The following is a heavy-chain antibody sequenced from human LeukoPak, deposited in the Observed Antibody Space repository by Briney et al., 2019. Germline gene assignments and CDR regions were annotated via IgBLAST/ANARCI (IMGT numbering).Heavy chain of an antibody. CDR2: TYYRSKWYN. J-gene: IGHJ4*02. V-gene: IGHV6-1*01. CDR3: ARGSYFDY. Sequence: SQTLSLTCAISGDSVSSTSASWSWIRQSPSRGLEWLGRTYYRSKWYNDYAVFVKGRITINPDTSKNQFSLQLNSVTPEDTAVYYCARGSYFDYWGQGTLVTVSS. CDR1: GDSVSSTSAS.